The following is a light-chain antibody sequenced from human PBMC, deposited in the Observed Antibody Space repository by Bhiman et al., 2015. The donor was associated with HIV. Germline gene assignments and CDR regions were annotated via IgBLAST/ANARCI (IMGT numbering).Light chain of an antibody. Sequence: ALGQTARITCGGNNIGSKILHWYQQKPGQAPVLVIYRDTNRPSGIPERFSGSNSGNTATLTISRAQAVDEADYYCQVWDSSTRVVFGGGTKLTVL. J-gene: IGLJ2*01. CDR2: RDT. V-gene: IGLV3-9*01. CDR3: QVWDSSTRVV. CDR1: NIGSKI.